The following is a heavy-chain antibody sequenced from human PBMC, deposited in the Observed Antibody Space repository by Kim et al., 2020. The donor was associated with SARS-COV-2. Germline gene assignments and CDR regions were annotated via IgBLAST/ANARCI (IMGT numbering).Heavy chain of an antibody. Sequence: GGSLRLSCTASGFSVRSYWMHWVRQAPGKGLEWVARINEDGSTTTHADAVKGRFSISRDTANNMLLLEMHSLRVEDTAFYYCSRDTFGPWDHRGRGTLVTVSS. V-gene: IGHV3-74*01. CDR2: INEDGSTT. J-gene: IGHJ4*02. D-gene: IGHD3-16*01. CDR1: GFSVRSYW. CDR3: SRDTFGPWDH.